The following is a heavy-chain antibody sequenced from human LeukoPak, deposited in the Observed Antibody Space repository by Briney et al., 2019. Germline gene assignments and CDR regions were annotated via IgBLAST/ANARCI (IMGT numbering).Heavy chain of an antibody. CDR2: ISAYNGNT. J-gene: IGHJ4*02. D-gene: IGHD3-9*01. CDR3: ARDLSGTYYDILTGYYPHDY. V-gene: IGHV1-18*01. Sequence: ASVKVSFKASGYTFTSYGISWVRQAPGQGLEWMGWISAYNGNTNYAQKLQGRVTMTTDTSTSTAYMELRSLRSDDTAVYYCARDLSGTYYDILTGYYPHDYWGQGTLVTVSS. CDR1: GYTFTSYG.